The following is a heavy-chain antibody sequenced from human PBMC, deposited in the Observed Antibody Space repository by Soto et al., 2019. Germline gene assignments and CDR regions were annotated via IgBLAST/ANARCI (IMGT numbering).Heavy chain of an antibody. V-gene: IGHV4-61*01. Sequence: SETLSLTXTVSGASVNSDSYYWTWLRQPPGKGLEWIGYIFYSGSTDYNPSLKGRVTISLDTSRTRISLTLNSVTAADTAIYFCASQSTYSYGFDYWGQGALVTVSS. CDR3: ASQSTYSYGFDY. D-gene: IGHD3-16*02. J-gene: IGHJ4*02. CDR2: IFYSGST. CDR1: GASVNSDSYY.